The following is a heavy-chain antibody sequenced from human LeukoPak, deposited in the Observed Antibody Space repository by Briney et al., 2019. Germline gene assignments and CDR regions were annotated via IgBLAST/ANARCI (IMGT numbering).Heavy chain of an antibody. CDR2: INHSGST. Sequence: SETLSLTCVVYGGSFSGYYWSWIRQPPGKGLEWIGEINHSGSTNYNPSLKSRVTISVDTSKNQFSLKLSSVTAADTAVYYCAREKGFTIFGVVIVYYYYYMDVWGKGTTVTVSS. CDR3: AREKGFTIFGVVIVYYYYYMDV. J-gene: IGHJ6*03. V-gene: IGHV4-34*01. CDR1: GGSFSGYY. D-gene: IGHD3-3*01.